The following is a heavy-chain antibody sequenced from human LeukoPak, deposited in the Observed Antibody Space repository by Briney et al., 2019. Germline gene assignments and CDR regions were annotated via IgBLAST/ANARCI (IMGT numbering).Heavy chain of an antibody. CDR3: ARKGVTTGAFDI. CDR1: GGSISSSSYY. V-gene: IGHV4-39*07. CDR2: IYYSGST. D-gene: IGHD4-17*01. J-gene: IGHJ3*02. Sequence: SETLSLTCTVSGGSISSSSYYWGWIRQPPGKGLEWIGSIYYSGSTYYNPSLKSRVTMSVDTSKNQFSLKLSSVTAADTAVYYCARKGVTTGAFDIWGQGTMVTVSS.